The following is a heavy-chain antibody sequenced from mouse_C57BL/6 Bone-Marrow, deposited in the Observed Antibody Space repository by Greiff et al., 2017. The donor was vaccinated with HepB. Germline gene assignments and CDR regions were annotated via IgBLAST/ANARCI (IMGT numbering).Heavy chain of an antibody. J-gene: IGHJ4*01. D-gene: IGHD1-1*01. CDR3: VANYYYGSTVYYYAMDY. Sequence: EVQLVESGGGLVQPKGSLKLSCAASGFSFNTYAMNWVRQAPGKGLEWVARIRSKSNNYATYYADSVKDRFTISRDDSESMLYLQMNNLKTEDTAMYYCVANYYYGSTVYYYAMDYWGQGTSVTVSS. V-gene: IGHV10-1*01. CDR2: IRSKSNNYAT. CDR1: GFSFNTYA.